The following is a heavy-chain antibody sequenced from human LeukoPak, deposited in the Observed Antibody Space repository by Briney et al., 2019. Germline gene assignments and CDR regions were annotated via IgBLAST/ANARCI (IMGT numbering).Heavy chain of an antibody. CDR3: ARFDCSSTSCLFDY. V-gene: IGHV3-7*01. CDR1: GFTFSSYW. Sequence: GGSLGLSCAASGFTFSSYWMSWVRQAPGKGLEWVANIKQDGSEKYYVDSVKDRFTISRDNAKNSLYLQMNSLRAEDTAVYYCARFDCSSTSCLFDYWGQGTLVTVSS. D-gene: IGHD2-2*01. CDR2: IKQDGSEK. J-gene: IGHJ4*02.